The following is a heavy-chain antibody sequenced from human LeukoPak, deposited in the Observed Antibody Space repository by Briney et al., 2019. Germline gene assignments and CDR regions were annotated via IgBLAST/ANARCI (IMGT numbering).Heavy chain of an antibody. CDR1: EFTFRTYW. CDR3: ARGRGMGV. V-gene: IGHV3-7*01. D-gene: IGHD3-10*01. J-gene: IGHJ6*03. CDR2: IKEDGSEK. Sequence: PGGSLRLSCVASEFTFRTYWMSWVRQAPGKGMEWVANIKEDGSEKYYVDSVKGRFTISRDNGENSLYLQMNSLRGEDTAVYYCARGRGMGVWGKGTTVTVSS.